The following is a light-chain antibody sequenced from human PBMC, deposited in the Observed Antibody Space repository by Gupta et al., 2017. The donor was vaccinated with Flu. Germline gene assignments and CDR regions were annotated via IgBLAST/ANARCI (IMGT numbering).Light chain of an antibody. CDR3: QQYNKWPGNN. CDR1: QSVSSN. J-gene: IGKJ2*01. CDR2: GAS. V-gene: IGKV3-15*01. Sequence: EIVMTQSPATLSVSPGERPTLSCRASQSVSSNLGWYQQKPGQAPRLLIYGASTRATGIPARFSGSGSGTEFTLTISSLQSEDFAIYYCQQYNKWPGNNFGQGTKMEIK.